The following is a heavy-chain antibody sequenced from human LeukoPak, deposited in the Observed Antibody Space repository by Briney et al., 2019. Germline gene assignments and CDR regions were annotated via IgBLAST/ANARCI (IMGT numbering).Heavy chain of an antibody. J-gene: IGHJ4*02. Sequence: ASVKVSCKASGYTFTSYDINWVRQATGQGLEWMGWMNPNSGGTNYAQKFQGRVTMTRDTSISTAYMELSRLRSDDTAVYYCARGVYDFGFDYWGQGTLVTVSS. CDR1: GYTFTSYD. V-gene: IGHV1-2*02. CDR2: MNPNSGGT. CDR3: ARGVYDFGFDY. D-gene: IGHD3-3*01.